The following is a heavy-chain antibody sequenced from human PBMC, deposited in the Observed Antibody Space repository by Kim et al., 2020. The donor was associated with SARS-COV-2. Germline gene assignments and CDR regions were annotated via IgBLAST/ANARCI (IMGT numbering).Heavy chain of an antibody. V-gene: IGHV4-4*07. D-gene: IGHD2-2*01. CDR3: AREAGQLPLFDP. J-gene: IGHJ5*02. Sequence: TSTPSLKSGVTMSVDTSKNQFALKLSSVTAADTAVYYCAREAGQLPLFDPWGQGTLVTVSS.